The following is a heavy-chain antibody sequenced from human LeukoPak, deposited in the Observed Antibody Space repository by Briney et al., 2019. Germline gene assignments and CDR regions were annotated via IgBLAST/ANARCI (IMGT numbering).Heavy chain of an antibody. V-gene: IGHV3-21*01. CDR3: ARDRWTTGDFDY. CDR1: GFTFSSYS. D-gene: IGHD4-17*01. Sequence: TTGGSLRLSCAASGFTFSSYSMNWVRQALGKGLEWVSSISSSSSYIYYADSVKGRFTISRDNAKNSLYLQMNSPRAEDTAVYYCARDRWTTGDFDYWGQGTLVTVSS. CDR2: ISSSSSYI. J-gene: IGHJ4*02.